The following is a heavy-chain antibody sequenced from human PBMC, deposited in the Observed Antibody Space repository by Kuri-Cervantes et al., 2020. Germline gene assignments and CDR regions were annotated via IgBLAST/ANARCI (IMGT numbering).Heavy chain of an antibody. J-gene: IGHJ5*02. Sequence: GESLKISCAASGFTFSGYWMSWVRQAPGKGLEWVANIKQDGSEKYYVDSVKGRFTISRDNAKNSLYLQMNSLRAEDTAVYYCARVLLKIPDYGGNWGWFDPWGQGTLVTVSS. CDR1: GFTFSGYW. D-gene: IGHD4-23*01. CDR2: IKQDGSEK. V-gene: IGHV3-7*01. CDR3: ARVLLKIPDYGGNWGWFDP.